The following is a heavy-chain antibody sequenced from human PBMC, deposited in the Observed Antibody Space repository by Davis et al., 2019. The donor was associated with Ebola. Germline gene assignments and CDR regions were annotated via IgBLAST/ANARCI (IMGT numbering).Heavy chain of an antibody. CDR2: IDPSDSYT. CDR3: ARHGGYCSSTSCYGWGFDP. J-gene: IGHJ5*02. CDR1: GYSFTSYW. D-gene: IGHD2-2*01. Sequence: GESLKISCKGSGYSFTSYWISWVRQMPGKGLEWMGRIDPSDSYTNYSPSFQGHVTISADKSISTAYLQWSSLKASDTAMYYCARHGGYCSSTSCYGWGFDPWGQGTLVTVSS. V-gene: IGHV5-10-1*01.